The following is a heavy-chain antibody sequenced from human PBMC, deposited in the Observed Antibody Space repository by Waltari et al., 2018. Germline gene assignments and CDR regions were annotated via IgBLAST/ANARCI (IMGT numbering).Heavy chain of an antibody. CDR3: ARHPEQLVGYWYFDL. V-gene: IGHV4-38-2*01. CDR2: IYHSGST. Sequence: VQLQESGPGLVKPSETLSLTCDVSGYSISSGYYWGWIRPPPGKGLEWIGSIYHSGSTYQNPSLKSRLTISLDTSKNQFSLKLSSVTAADTAVFYCARHPEQLVGYWYFDLWGRGTLVTVSS. J-gene: IGHJ2*01. D-gene: IGHD6-6*01. CDR1: GYSISSGYY.